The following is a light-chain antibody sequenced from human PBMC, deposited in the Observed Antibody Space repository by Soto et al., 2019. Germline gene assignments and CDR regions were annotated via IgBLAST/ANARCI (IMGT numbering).Light chain of an antibody. CDR2: DVS. V-gene: IGLV2-14*01. J-gene: IGLJ2*01. CDR3: SSYTSGSTVV. Sequence: QSVLTQPASVSGSPGQSITISCTGTSSDVGGYNYVSWYQQHPGKVPKLMIYDVSNRPSGVSNRFSGSRSGNTASLSISGLQAEDGADYFCSSYTSGSTVVFGGGTKLTVL. CDR1: SSDVGGYNY.